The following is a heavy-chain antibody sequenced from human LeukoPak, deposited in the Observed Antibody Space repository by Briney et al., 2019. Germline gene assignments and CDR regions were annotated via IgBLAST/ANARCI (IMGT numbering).Heavy chain of an antibody. V-gene: IGHV3-21*01. CDR2: ISSSSSYI. CDR3: AREALTGYYTAFDY. CDR1: GFTFSSYS. D-gene: IGHD3-9*01. J-gene: IGHJ4*02. Sequence: GGSLRLSCAASGFTFSSYSMNWVRQAPGKGLEWVSSISSSSSYIYYADSVKGRFTISRDNAKNSLYLQMNSLRAEDTAVYYCAREALTGYYTAFDYWGQGTLVTVSS.